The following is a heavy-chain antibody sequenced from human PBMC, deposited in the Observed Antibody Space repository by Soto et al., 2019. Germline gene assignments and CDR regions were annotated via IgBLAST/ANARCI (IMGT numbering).Heavy chain of an antibody. CDR1: GFTVSNNY. Sequence: EVQLVESGGGLIQPGGSLRLSCAVSGFTVSNNYMSWVRQAPGKGLEGVSVIYSGGYTAYGDSVKGRFTISRDNHKNPLYHKKKTKGANPPAGVYCATRPGGGGYGGQGTLVTVSS. D-gene: IGHD3-10*01. J-gene: IGHJ4*02. CDR3: ATRPGGGGY. CDR2: IYSGGYT. V-gene: IGHV3-53*01.